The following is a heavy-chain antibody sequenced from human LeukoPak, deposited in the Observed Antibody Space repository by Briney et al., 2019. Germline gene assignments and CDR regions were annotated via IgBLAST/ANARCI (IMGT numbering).Heavy chain of an antibody. V-gene: IGHV3-30*03. CDR3: ARFLDFWSGYDY. D-gene: IGHD3-3*01. Sequence: GGSLRLSCVASGFTFSNYAMHWVRQDSGRGLDWVAVISHDGINTYYADSVKGRFTISRDNAKNSLYLQMNSLRAEDTAVYYCARFLDFWSGYDYWGQGTLVTVSS. CDR1: GFTFSNYA. CDR2: ISHDGINT. J-gene: IGHJ4*02.